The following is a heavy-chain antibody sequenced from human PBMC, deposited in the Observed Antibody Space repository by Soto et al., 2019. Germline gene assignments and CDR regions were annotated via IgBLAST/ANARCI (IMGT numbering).Heavy chain of an antibody. J-gene: IGHJ4*02. D-gene: IGHD3-3*01. CDR2: IIPIFGTT. CDR3: ARVFPDGWVEPGVVRGYLDT. Sequence: QVQLVQSGAEVKEPGSAVKVSCKAPADSFSSYGISWVRQAPGQGLEWMGGIIPIFGTTNYAEKFQGRVTIPADESTNTAYRELSSLRSEDPALYYCARVFPDGWVEPGVVRGYLDTWGRGTLVTVSS. V-gene: IGHV1-69*01. CDR1: ADSFSSYG.